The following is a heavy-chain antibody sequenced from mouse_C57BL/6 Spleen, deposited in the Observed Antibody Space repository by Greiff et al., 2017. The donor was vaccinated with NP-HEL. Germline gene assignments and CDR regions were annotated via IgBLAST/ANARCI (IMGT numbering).Heavy chain of an antibody. J-gene: IGHJ4*01. CDR2: INPNNGGT. CDR3: AIGELGPGAMDY. Sequence: EVQLQQSGPELVKPGASVKISCKASGYTFTDYYMNWVKQSHGKSLEWIGDINPNNGGTSYNQKFKGKATLTVDKSSSTAYMELRSLTSEDSAVYYCAIGELGPGAMDYWGQGTSVTVSS. D-gene: IGHD4-1*01. V-gene: IGHV1-26*01. CDR1: GYTFTDYY.